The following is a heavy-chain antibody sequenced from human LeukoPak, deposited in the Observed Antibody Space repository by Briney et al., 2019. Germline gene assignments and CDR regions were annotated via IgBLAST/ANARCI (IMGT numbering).Heavy chain of an antibody. CDR3: ARSGPYSSGWSDSYYFDY. CDR2: IIPIFGTA. Sequence: SVKVSCKASGGTFSSYAISWVRQAPGQGLEWMGGIIPIFGTANYAQKFQGRVTITADESTSTAYMELSSLRSEDTAVYYCARSGPYSSGWSDSYYFDYWGQGTLVTVSS. V-gene: IGHV1-69*13. D-gene: IGHD6-19*01. CDR1: GGTFSSYA. J-gene: IGHJ4*02.